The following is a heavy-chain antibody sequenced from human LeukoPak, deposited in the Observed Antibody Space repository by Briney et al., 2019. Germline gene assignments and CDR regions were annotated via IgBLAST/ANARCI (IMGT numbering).Heavy chain of an antibody. J-gene: IGHJ3*02. Sequence: SETLSLTCTVSGGSISSYYWSWIRQPPGKGLEWIGYIYYSGSTNYNPSLKSRVTISVDTSKNQFSLKLSSVTGADTAVYYCARQLDYDAFDIWGQGTMVTVSS. V-gene: IGHV4-59*01. CDR1: GGSISSYY. CDR3: ARQLDYDAFDI. CDR2: IYYSGST. D-gene: IGHD3/OR15-3a*01.